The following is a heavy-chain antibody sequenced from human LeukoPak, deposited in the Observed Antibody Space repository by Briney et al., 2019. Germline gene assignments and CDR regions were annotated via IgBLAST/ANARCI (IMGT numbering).Heavy chain of an antibody. Sequence: PGGSLRLSCAASGFTFSSYAMHWVRQAPGKGLEWVAVISYDGSNKYYADSVKGRFTISRDNSKNTLYLQMNSLRAEDTAVYYCARDNPAVRDAFDIWGQGTTVTVSS. V-gene: IGHV3-30*04. CDR3: ARDNPAVRDAFDI. CDR1: GFTFSSYA. CDR2: ISYDGSNK. J-gene: IGHJ3*02. D-gene: IGHD3-10*01.